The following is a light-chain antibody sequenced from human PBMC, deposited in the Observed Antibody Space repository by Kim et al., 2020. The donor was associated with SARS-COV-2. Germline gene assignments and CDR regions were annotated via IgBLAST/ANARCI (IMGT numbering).Light chain of an antibody. CDR1: QSFCTNY. CDR2: GAS. Sequence: SPGDTATLSCRASQSFCTNYLAWYQQRPGQAPRLLIYGASNRATGIPDRFSGSGSGTDFSLTISRLEPEDFAVYFCQQFHILPWTFGRGTKVDIK. V-gene: IGKV3-20*01. CDR3: QQFHILPWT. J-gene: IGKJ1*01.